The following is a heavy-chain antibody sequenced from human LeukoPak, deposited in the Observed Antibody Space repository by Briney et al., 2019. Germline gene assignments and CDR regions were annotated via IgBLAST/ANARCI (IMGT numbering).Heavy chain of an antibody. CDR3: ARGPRGIAVAGTRGGYFDY. V-gene: IGHV1-2*02. D-gene: IGHD6-19*01. J-gene: IGHJ4*02. CDR2: INPNSGGT. CDR1: GYTFTGYY. Sequence: GASVKVSCKASGYTFTGYYMHWVRQAPGQGLEWMGWINPNSGGTNYAQKFQGRVTMTRDTSISTAYMELSRLRSDDTAVYYCARGPRGIAVAGTRGGYFDYWGQGTLVTVSS.